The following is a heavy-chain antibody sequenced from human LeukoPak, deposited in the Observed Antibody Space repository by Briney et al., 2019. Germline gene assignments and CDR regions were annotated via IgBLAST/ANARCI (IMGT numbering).Heavy chain of an antibody. J-gene: IGHJ3*02. CDR1: GFTFSSYW. CDR3: ARLEEGVVISYAFDI. V-gene: IGHV3-30-3*01. D-gene: IGHD3-3*01. Sequence: GGSLRLSCAPPGFTFSSYWMSWVRQAPGKGLEWVAVISYDGSNKYYADSVKGRFTISRDNSKNTLYLQMNSLRAEDTAVYYCARLEEGVVISYAFDIWGQGTMVTVSS. CDR2: ISYDGSNK.